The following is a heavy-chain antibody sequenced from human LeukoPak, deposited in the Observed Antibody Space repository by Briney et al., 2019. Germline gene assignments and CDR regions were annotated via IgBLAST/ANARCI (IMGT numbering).Heavy chain of an antibody. D-gene: IGHD3-10*01. J-gene: IGHJ4*02. Sequence: ASVKVSCKASGYTFTCYYMHWVRQAPGQGLEWMGRINPNSGGTNYAQKFQGRVTMTRDTSISTAYMELSRLRSDDTAVYYCARGYEVRGVITDLSHDYWGQGTLVTVSS. V-gene: IGHV1-2*06. CDR2: INPNSGGT. CDR1: GYTFTCYY. CDR3: ARGYEVRGVITDLSHDY.